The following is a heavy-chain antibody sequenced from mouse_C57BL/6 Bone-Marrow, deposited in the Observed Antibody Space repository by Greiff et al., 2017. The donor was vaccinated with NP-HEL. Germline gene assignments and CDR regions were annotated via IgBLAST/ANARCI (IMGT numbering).Heavy chain of an antibody. CDR2: IHPNSGST. CDR1: GYTFTSYW. CDR3: AREGYDYDGPFEY. J-gene: IGHJ2*01. D-gene: IGHD2-4*01. V-gene: IGHV1-64*01. Sequence: QVQLQQPGAELVKPGASVKLSCKASGYTFTSYWMHWVKQRPGQGLEWIGMIHPNSGSTNYNEKFKSKATLTVDKSSSTAYMQLSSLTSEDSAVYYCAREGYDYDGPFEYWGQGTTLTVSS.